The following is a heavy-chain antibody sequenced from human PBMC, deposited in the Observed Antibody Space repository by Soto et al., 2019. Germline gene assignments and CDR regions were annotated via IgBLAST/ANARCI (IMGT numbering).Heavy chain of an antibody. J-gene: IGHJ4*02. V-gene: IGHV1-18*01. CDR2: ISPYNGKT. CDR3: ARGGFSTSWLGLLGTGAHGVEIDY. Sequence: QVQLVQSGAEVKKTGASVEVSCKASGYTFISYGISWVRQAPGQVLEWVGWISPYNGKTNYAQKFQGRVTLTTETSTSTAYLDLRSLRSDDTAVYYCARGGFSTSWLGLLGTGAHGVEIDYWGQGTLVTVSS. CDR1: GYTFISYG. D-gene: IGHD6-13*01.